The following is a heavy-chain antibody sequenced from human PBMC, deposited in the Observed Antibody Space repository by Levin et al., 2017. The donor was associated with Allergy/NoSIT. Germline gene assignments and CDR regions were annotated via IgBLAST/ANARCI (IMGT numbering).Heavy chain of an antibody. V-gene: IGHV3-48*03. CDR1: GFTFSSYE. J-gene: IGHJ2*01. Sequence: GGSLRLSCAASGFTFSSYEMYWVRQAPGKGLEWVSYISSSGSTIYYADSVKGRFTISRDNAKNSLYLQMNSLRAEDTAVYYCARGGGDSYTPGYFDLWGRGTLVTVSS. D-gene: IGHD3-16*01. CDR3: ARGGGDSYTPGYFDL. CDR2: ISSSGSTI.